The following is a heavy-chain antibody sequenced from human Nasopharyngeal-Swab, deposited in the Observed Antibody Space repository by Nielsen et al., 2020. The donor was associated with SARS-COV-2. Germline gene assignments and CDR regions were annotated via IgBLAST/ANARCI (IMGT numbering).Heavy chain of an antibody. CDR1: GGSISSYY. J-gene: IGHJ4*02. V-gene: IGHV4-59*12. CDR2: IYYSGST. Sequence: SETLSLTCTVSGGSISSYYWSWIRQPPGKGLEWIGYIYYSGSTNYKPSLKSRVTISVDTSKNQFSLKLSSVTAADTAVYYCARGLDVDYYDSSGYYLNPFDYWGQGTLVTVSS. D-gene: IGHD3-22*01. CDR3: ARGLDVDYYDSSGYYLNPFDY.